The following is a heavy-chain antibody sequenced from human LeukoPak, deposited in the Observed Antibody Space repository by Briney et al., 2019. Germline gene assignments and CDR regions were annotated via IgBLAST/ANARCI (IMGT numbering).Heavy chain of an antibody. CDR2: IGTSGSTT. D-gene: IGHD3-10*01. CDR3: ARDKGSYYPFDY. J-gene: IGHJ4*02. CDR1: GFSLSNYE. Sequence: GGSLRLSCAASGFSLSNYEMNWVRQAPGKGLEWVSYIGTSGSTTYYAYSVKGRFSISRDNAKNSLYLRMNSLTAEDTAVYYCARDKGSYYPFDYWGQGTLVTVSS. V-gene: IGHV3-48*03.